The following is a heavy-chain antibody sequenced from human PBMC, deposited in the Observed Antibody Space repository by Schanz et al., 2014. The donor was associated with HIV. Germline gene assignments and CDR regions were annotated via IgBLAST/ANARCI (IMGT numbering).Heavy chain of an antibody. D-gene: IGHD3-22*01. Sequence: VHLVESGGGVVRPGRSLRLSCAASGFTFDSYGMHWVRQAPGKGLEWVSTISASGGSTYYADSVLARFTISRDNSKNTLFLQINGLRAEDTAVYYCAKPEYDSSGNSQSHFDYWGQGTLVTVSS. CDR3: AKPEYDSSGNSQSHFDY. J-gene: IGHJ4*02. CDR1: GFTFDSYG. CDR2: ISASGGST. V-gene: IGHV3-23*04.